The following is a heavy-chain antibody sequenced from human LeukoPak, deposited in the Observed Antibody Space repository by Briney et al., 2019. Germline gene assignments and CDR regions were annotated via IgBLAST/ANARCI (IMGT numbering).Heavy chain of an antibody. CDR3: ARNHNSSSWYGDY. CDR2: IYYSGST. CDR1: GGSIRGSTYY. V-gene: IGHV4-61*01. Sequence: SETLSLTCTVSGGSIRGSTYYWSWIRQPPGKGLEWIGSIYYSGSTNYNPSLKSRVTISVDTSKNQFSLKLSSVTAADTAVYYCARNHNSSSWYGDYWGQGTLVTVSS. J-gene: IGHJ4*02. D-gene: IGHD6-13*01.